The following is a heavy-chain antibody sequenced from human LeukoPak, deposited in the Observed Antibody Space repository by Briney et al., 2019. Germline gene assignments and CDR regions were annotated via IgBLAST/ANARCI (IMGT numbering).Heavy chain of an antibody. Sequence: ASVEVSCKASGYTFTSYYMHWVRQAPGQGLEWMGIINPSGGSTSYAQKFQGRVTMTRDTSTSTVYMELSSLRSEDTAVYYCARGGGSGLGYCSGGSCYVNDYWGQGTLVTVSS. V-gene: IGHV1-46*01. CDR2: INPSGGST. CDR3: ARGGGSGLGYCSGGSCYVNDY. CDR1: GYTFTSYY. J-gene: IGHJ4*02. D-gene: IGHD2-15*01.